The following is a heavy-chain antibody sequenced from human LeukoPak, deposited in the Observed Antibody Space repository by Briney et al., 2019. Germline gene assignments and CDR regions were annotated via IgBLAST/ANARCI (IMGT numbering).Heavy chain of an antibody. D-gene: IGHD3-16*01. Sequence: PGGSLRLSCAASGFTFRMYAMSWVRQAPGKGLEWVANIKQDGSEKYYVDSVKGRFTISRDNAKNSLYLQMNSLRAEDTAVYYCARALLRMITFGGPPAGYWGQGTLVTVSS. CDR1: GFTFRMYA. V-gene: IGHV3-7*01. CDR2: IKQDGSEK. CDR3: ARALLRMITFGGPPAGY. J-gene: IGHJ4*02.